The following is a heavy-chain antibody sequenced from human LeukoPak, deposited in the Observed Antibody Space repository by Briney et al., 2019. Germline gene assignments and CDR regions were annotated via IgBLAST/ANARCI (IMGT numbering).Heavy chain of an antibody. V-gene: IGHV3-23*01. CDR3: ATSRGRTFDY. Sequence: GGSLRLSCTASGFTFSAYAMMWVRQAPGKGPEWVSAIRGGGTSEFYADSVKGRFRISRDNSKDTLFLQMNSLRAEDTAVYYCATSRGRTFDYWGQGTLVTVSS. CDR2: IRGGGTSE. CDR1: GFTFSAYA. J-gene: IGHJ4*02. D-gene: IGHD1-1*01.